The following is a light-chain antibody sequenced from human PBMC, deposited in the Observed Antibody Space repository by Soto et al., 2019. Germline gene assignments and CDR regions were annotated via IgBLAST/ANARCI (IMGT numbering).Light chain of an antibody. V-gene: IGKV3-15*01. Sequence: EIVMTQSPATLSVSPGERATLSCRASQSVSSNLAWYQQKTGQAPRLLIYGASTRATGIPARFSGSGSGTEFTLTISSLQSEDFAVYYCQQYNNWPPRTFGKGTKLEIK. CDR3: QQYNNWPPRT. J-gene: IGKJ2*02. CDR2: GAS. CDR1: QSVSSN.